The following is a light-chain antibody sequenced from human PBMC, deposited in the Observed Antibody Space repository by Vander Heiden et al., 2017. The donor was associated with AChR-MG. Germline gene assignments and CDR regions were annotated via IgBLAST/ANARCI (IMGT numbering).Light chain of an antibody. V-gene: IGLV2-14*03. CDR3: SSYTSSSTV. Sequence: QSALTQPASVSGSPGQSITISCTGTSSDVGGYNYVSWYQQHPGKAPKLMIYDVSNRPSGVSNRFSGSKSGNTASLTISGHQAEDEADYYCSSYTSSSTVFGGGTKLTVL. J-gene: IGLJ3*02. CDR1: SSDVGGYNY. CDR2: DVS.